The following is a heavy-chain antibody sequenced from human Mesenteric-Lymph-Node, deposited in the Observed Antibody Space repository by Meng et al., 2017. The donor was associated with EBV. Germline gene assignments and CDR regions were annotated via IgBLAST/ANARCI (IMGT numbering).Heavy chain of an antibody. CDR3: ARGYGSGSHRYFDY. D-gene: IGHD3-10*01. Sequence: QVARQLSAQVLVNPSETPSPTCPVSGGSVNSGSYYWSWIRQPPGKGLQWIGYIFSSGSTNYNPSFKSRVTISVDMSKNHFSLRLTSVTPADTAVYYCARGYGSGSHRYFDYWGQGTLVTVSS. J-gene: IGHJ4*02. CDR1: GGSVNSGSYY. CDR2: IFSSGST. V-gene: IGHV4-61*03.